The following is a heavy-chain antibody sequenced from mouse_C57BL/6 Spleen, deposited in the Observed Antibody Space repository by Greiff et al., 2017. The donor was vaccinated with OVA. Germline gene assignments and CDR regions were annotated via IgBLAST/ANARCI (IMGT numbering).Heavy chain of an antibody. D-gene: IGHD3-2*02. CDR1: GYTFTSYW. CDR3: AIRAQATLFAY. J-gene: IGHJ3*01. V-gene: IGHV1-74*01. Sequence: QVHVKQPGAELVKPGASVKVSCKASGYTFTSYWMHWVKQRPGQGLEWIGRIHPSDSDTNYNQKFKGKATLTVDKSSSTAYMQLSSLTSEDSAVYYCAIRAQATLFAYWGQGTLVTVSA. CDR2: IHPSDSDT.